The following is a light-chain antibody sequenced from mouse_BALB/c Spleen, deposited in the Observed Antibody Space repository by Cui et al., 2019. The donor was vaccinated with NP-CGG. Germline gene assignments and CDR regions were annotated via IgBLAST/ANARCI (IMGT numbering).Light chain of an antibody. CDR1: TGAVTTSNY. J-gene: IGLJ1*01. CDR2: GTN. V-gene: IGLV1*01. CDR3: ALWYSNHWV. Sequence: QAVVTQESALTTSPGETVTLTCRSSTGAVTTSNYANWVQEKSDHLFTGLIGGTNNRAPGVPARFSGSLIGDKAAHTITGAQTEDEAIYFCALWYSNHWVFGGGTKLTVL.